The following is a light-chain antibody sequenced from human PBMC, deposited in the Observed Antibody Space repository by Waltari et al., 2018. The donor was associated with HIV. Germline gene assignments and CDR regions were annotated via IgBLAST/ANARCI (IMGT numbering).Light chain of an antibody. CDR3: SSYTSSNTLPYV. V-gene: IGLV2-14*03. CDR2: DVS. J-gene: IGLJ1*01. CDR1: SSDVGGYNS. Sequence: QSALTQPASVSGSPGQSINISCTGTSSDVGGYNSVSWYQQHPGKAPKLMIYDVSNRPSGVSNRFSGSKSGNTASLTISGLQAEDEADYYCSSYTSSNTLPYVFGTGTKVTVL.